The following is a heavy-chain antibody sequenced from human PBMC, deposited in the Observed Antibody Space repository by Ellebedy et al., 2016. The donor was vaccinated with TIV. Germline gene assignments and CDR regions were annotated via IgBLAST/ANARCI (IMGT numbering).Heavy chain of an antibody. D-gene: IGHD5-12*01. Sequence: ASVKVSXXASGYSFIGYYMHWVRQAPGQGLEWMVWINPNNGGTNSAQKFQGRVTMTRDASISTAYMELSRPRSDDTAVYYCVTRGYSGYDYFDYWGQGTLVTVSS. J-gene: IGHJ4*02. V-gene: IGHV1-2*02. CDR3: VTRGYSGYDYFDY. CDR2: INPNNGGT. CDR1: GYSFIGYY.